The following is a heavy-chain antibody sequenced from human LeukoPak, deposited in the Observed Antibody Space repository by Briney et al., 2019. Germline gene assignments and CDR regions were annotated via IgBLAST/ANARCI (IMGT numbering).Heavy chain of an antibody. V-gene: IGHV3-11*01. CDR1: GFTFSDYY. Sequence: GGSLRLSCAASGFTFSDYYMSWIRQAPGKGLEWVSYISSSGSTIYYADSVKGRFTISRDNAKNSLYLQMNSLRAEDTAVYYCARFQGGGSYTTYAFDIRGQGTMVTVSS. CDR2: ISSSGSTI. CDR3: ARFQGGGSYTTYAFDI. D-gene: IGHD1-26*01. J-gene: IGHJ3*02.